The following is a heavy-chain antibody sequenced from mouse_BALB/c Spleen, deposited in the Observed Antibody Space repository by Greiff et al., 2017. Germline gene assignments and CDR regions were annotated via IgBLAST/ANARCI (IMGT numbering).Heavy chain of an antibody. V-gene: IGHV1-5*01. J-gene: IGHJ4*01. CDR1: GYTFTSYW. D-gene: IGHD1-1*01. CDR3: TRSPHYYGSTYYYAMDY. Sequence: VQLKESGTVLARPGASVKMSCKASGYTFTSYWMHWVKQRPGQGLEWIGAIYPGNSDTSYNQKFKGKAKLTAVTSTSTAYMELSSLTNEDSAVYYCTRSPHYYGSTYYYAMDYWGQGTSVTVSS. CDR2: IYPGNSDT.